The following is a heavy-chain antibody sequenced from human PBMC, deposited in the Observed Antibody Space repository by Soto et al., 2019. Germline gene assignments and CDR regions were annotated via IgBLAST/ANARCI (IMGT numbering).Heavy chain of an antibody. Sequence: GGSLRLSCVVSGFYLSDYAVNCVRQAPGKGLEWVSFISSDSRTIYYADSVEGRFTVSRDNARNSVSLQMDSLRDEDAAVYYCARIKLVEWFFINVDVYDMDVWGQGTPVTVSS. CDR2: ISSDSRTI. CDR1: GFYLSDYA. D-gene: IGHD3-3*01. J-gene: IGHJ6*02. V-gene: IGHV3-48*02. CDR3: ARIKLVEWFFINVDVYDMDV.